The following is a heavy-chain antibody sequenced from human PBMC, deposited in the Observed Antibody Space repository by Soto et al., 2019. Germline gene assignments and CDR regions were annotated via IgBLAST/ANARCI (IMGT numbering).Heavy chain of an antibody. CDR2: IWHDGNNK. V-gene: IGHV3-33*01. J-gene: IGHJ6*02. CDR1: GFSFSNYG. Sequence: GGSLRCSCAASGFSFSNYGMHWVRQAPGKGREWVAIIWHDGNNKYYADSVRGRFIISRDNSKNRLYLQMNSLRAEDTAVYYCASDLVGASDSYGLDVWGQGTPVTVAS. CDR3: ASDLVGASDSYGLDV. D-gene: IGHD1-26*01.